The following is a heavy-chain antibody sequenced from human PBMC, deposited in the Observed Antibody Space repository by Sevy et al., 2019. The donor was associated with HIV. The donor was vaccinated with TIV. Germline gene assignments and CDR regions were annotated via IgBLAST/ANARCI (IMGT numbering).Heavy chain of an antibody. CDR2: INHSGST. D-gene: IGHD6-6*01. Sequence: SETLSLTCAVYGGSFSGYYWSWIRQPPGKGLEWIGEINHSGSTNYKPSLKSRVTISVDTSKNHVSLKLSSVTAADTAVYYCARGPDRAARREARSSDAFDIWGQGTMVTVS. V-gene: IGHV4-34*01. CDR1: GGSFSGYY. CDR3: ARGPDRAARREARSSDAFDI. J-gene: IGHJ3*02.